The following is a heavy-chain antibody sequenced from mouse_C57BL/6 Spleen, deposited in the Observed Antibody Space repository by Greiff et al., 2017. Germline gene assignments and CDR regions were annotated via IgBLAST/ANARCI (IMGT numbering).Heavy chain of an antibody. J-gene: IGHJ3*01. CDR3: ARNYDYGGPWFAY. V-gene: IGHV1-22*01. CDR2: INPNNGGT. Sequence: VQLQQSGPELVKPGASVKMSCKASGYTFTDYNMHWVKQSHGKSLEWIGYINPNNGGTSYNQKFKGKATLTVNKSSSTAYMELRSLTSEDSAVYYCARNYDYGGPWFAYWGQGTLVTVSA. D-gene: IGHD2-4*01. CDR1: GYTFTDYN.